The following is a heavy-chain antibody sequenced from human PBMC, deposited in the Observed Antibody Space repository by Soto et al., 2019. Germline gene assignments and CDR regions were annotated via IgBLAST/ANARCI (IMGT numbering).Heavy chain of an antibody. V-gene: IGHV1-3*01. D-gene: IGHD2-21*01. CDR1: GYTFTSYA. J-gene: IGHJ4*02. CDR2: INACNGNT. CDR3: ARVARAAFRIFDY. Sequence: ASVKVSCKASGYTFTSYAMHWVRQAPGQRLEWMGWINACNGNTNYSQKFQGRVTITRDTSTSTAYMELRSLRSDDTSVYYCARVARAAFRIFDYWGQGTLLTVSS.